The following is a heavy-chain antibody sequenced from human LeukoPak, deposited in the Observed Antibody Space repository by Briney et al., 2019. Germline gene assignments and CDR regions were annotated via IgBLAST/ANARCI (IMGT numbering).Heavy chain of an antibody. Sequence: SETLSLTCTVSGGSISSGGYYWSWIRQPPGKGLEWIGYIYHSGSTYYNPSLKSRVTISVDRSKNQFSLKLSSVTAADTAVYYCARGRTHLRDWGQGTLVTVSS. V-gene: IGHV4-30-2*01. D-gene: IGHD3-16*01. J-gene: IGHJ4*02. CDR3: ARGRTHLRD. CDR1: GGSISSGGYY. CDR2: IYHSGST.